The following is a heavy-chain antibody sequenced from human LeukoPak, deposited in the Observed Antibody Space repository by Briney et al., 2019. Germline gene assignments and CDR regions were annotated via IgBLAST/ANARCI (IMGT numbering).Heavy chain of an antibody. Sequence: GGSLRLSCAASGFTFSSYAMSWVRQAPGKGLEGVSVISGSGGSTYSADSVKGRFTISRDNTKNTLYLQMNTLRAEDTAVYYCAKTLQYSNSWPSPGPFDYWGQGTLVTVSS. CDR2: ISGSGGST. D-gene: IGHD6-13*01. CDR3: AKTLQYSNSWPSPGPFDY. V-gene: IGHV3-23*01. CDR1: GFTFSSYA. J-gene: IGHJ4*02.